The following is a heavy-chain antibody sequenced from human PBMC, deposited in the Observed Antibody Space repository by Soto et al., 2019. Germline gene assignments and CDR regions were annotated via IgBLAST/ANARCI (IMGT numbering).Heavy chain of an antibody. V-gene: IGHV3-7*01. J-gene: IGHJ4*02. Sequence: ESGGGLVQPGGSLRLSCAASGFTFSSYWMSWVRQAPGKGLEWVANIKQDGREKYYVDSVKGRFTISRDNSKNSLYLQMNSLRAEDTAVYHCARVIGLGADYWGQGTLVTVSS. D-gene: IGHD3-16*01. CDR2: IKQDGREK. CDR1: GFTFSSYW. CDR3: ARVIGLGADY.